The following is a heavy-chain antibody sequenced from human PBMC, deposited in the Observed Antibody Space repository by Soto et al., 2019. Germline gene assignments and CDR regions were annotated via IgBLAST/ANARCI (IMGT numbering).Heavy chain of an antibody. Sequence: PSQTLSLTCAISGDSVSSNSAAWNWIRQSPSRGLEWLGRTYYRSKWYNDYAVSVKSRITINPDTSQNQFSLQLNSVTPEDTAVYYCARGGSGSVYYYHYYMDVWGKGTTVTVSS. CDR3: ARGGSGSVYYYHYYMDV. J-gene: IGHJ6*03. CDR2: TYYRSKWYN. V-gene: IGHV6-1*01. CDR1: GDSVSSNSAA. D-gene: IGHD3-10*01.